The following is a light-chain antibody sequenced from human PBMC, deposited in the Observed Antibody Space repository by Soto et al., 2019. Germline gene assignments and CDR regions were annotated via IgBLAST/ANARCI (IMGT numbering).Light chain of an antibody. V-gene: IGKV1-5*03. J-gene: IGKJ1*01. CDR2: KAS. CDR3: QQYNSYSPT. Sequence: DIQMTQSPSTLSASVGDRVTITCRASQSISSWLAWYQQKPGKAPKLLINKASSLESGVTSRFSGSGSGTEFTLTISSLQPDDFATYYCQQYNSYSPTFGQGTRVEIK. CDR1: QSISSW.